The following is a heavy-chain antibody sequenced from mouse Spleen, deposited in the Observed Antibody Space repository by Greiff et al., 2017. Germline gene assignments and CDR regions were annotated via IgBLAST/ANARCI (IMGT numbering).Heavy chain of an antibody. Sequence: EVKVVESGGGLVQPGGSMKLSCVASGFTFSNYWMNWVRQSPEKGLEWVAQIRLKSDNYATHYAESVKGRFTISRDDSKSSVYLQMNNLRAEDTGIYYCTEEYGNYEDWYFDVWGAGTTVTVSS. CDR1: GFTFSNYW. CDR3: TEEYGNYEDWYFDV. V-gene: IGHV6-3*01. CDR2: IRLKSDNYAT. D-gene: IGHD2-10*02. J-gene: IGHJ1*01.